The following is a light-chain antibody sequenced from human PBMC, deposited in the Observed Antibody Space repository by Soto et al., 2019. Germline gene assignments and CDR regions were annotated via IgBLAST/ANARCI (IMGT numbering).Light chain of an antibody. CDR2: GAS. Sequence: IRMYMSPATLSVKKKERATLSCRASRSVSRYLAWYQQKPGQAPRLPTYGASTRATGIPARFSGSGSGTEFTLTINSLQSEDFAVYYCPEYNILPRRFGQ. CDR3: PEYNILPRR. CDR1: RSVSRY. J-gene: IGKJ1*01. V-gene: IGKV3-15*01.